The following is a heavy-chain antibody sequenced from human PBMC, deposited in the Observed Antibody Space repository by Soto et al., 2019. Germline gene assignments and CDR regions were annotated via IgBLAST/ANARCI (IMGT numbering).Heavy chain of an antibody. CDR1: GYIFSGYY. V-gene: IGHV1-46*01. D-gene: IGHD3-10*01. CDR2: INPSGGST. Sequence: ASVKVSCKASGYIFSGYYIHWVRRAPGQGLEWMGIINPSGGSTTYAQKFQGRVTVTRDTSTSTVYMELSSLRSEDTAVYYCARDSYYYGSGTNPWFDPWGQGTLVTVSS. J-gene: IGHJ5*02. CDR3: ARDSYYYGSGTNPWFDP.